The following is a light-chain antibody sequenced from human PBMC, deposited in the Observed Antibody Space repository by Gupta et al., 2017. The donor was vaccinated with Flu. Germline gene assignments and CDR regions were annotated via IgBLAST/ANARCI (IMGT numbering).Light chain of an antibody. CDR3: QQYYATASWT. V-gene: IGKV4-1*01. J-gene: IGKJ1*01. Sequence: IDMTQSPHSLAVSLGQRATINCRSSRSVLYNSNNRNYLGWYQQKPGQSPKLLIYWASTRESGVPERFSGSGSGTDFTLTISSLRAEDVAVYYCQQYYATASWTFGQGTKVEIK. CDR2: WAS. CDR1: RSVLYNSNNRNY.